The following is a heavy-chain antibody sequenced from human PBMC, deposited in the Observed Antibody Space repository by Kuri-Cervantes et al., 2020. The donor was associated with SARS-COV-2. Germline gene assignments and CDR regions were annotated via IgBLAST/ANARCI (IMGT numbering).Heavy chain of an antibody. J-gene: IGHJ3*02. CDR1: GFTFSSYA. CDR2: ISYDGSNK. CDR3: ARESPPVGSSYWGDLGDI. D-gene: IGHD6-13*01. Sequence: GGSLRLSCAASGFTFSSYAMHWVRQAPGKGLEWVTVISYDGSNKYYADSVKGRFTISRDNSKNTLYPQMNSLRAEDTAVYYCARESPPVGSSYWGDLGDIWGQGTMVTVSS. V-gene: IGHV3-30-3*01.